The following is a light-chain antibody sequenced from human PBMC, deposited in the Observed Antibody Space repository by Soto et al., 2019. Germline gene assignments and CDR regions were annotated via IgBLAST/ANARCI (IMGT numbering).Light chain of an antibody. CDR1: NSNIGAGYD. V-gene: IGLV1-40*01. CDR3: ATWDGSLPGEV. CDR2: GDN. Sequence: QSVLTQPPSVSGAPGQRVTISCTGGNSNIGAGYDVHWYRQISGTAPKLLIYGDNNRPSGVPDRFSGSKSGTSGTLDITGLQTGDEADYYCATWDGSLPGEVFGGGTKLTVL. J-gene: IGLJ2*01.